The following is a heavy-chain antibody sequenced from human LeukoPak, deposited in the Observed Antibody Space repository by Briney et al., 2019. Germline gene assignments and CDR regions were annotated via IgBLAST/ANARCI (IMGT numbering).Heavy chain of an antibody. J-gene: IGHJ3*02. CDR3: ARGIIAGTSGFAFDI. V-gene: IGHV3-66*01. Sequence: GRSLRLSCVASGFTVSSTYMSWVRQPPGGGGEWVSVIYRGGETYYADSVKGRFTISRDNSKNTLYLQMDSLTVEDTAVYFCARGIIAGTSGFAFDIWGQGTMVTVSS. CDR2: IYRGGET. D-gene: IGHD1-1*01. CDR1: GFTVSSTY.